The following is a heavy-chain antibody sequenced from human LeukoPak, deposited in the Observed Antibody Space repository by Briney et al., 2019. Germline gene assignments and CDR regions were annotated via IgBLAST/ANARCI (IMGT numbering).Heavy chain of an antibody. V-gene: IGHV3-30*18. CDR1: GFIFSSYG. CDR2: ISYDESNK. D-gene: IGHD3-22*01. Sequence: GGSLRLSCAASGFIFSSYGMHWVRQAPGKGLEWVAVISYDESNKYYADSVKGRFTISRDNSKNTLYLQMNSLRAEDTAVYYCAKEAVNYYGSSGYFDDAFDIWGQGTMVTVSS. J-gene: IGHJ3*02. CDR3: AKEAVNYYGSSGYFDDAFDI.